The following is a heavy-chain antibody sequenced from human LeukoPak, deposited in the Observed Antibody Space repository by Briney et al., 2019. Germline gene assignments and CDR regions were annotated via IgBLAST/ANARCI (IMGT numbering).Heavy chain of an antibody. V-gene: IGHV3-73*01. CDR1: GVIFSGSA. D-gene: IGHD3-16*02. CDR2: IRSKANSYAT. Sequence: GGSLRLSCAASGVIFSGSAMHWVRQASGKGLEWVGRIRSKANSYATAYEASVKGRFTISRDDSKNTAYLHMNSLKTEDTAVYYCSRRSNDYDYLWGSYRSLDYWGQGTLVTVSS. J-gene: IGHJ4*02. CDR3: SRRSNDYDYLWGSYRSLDY.